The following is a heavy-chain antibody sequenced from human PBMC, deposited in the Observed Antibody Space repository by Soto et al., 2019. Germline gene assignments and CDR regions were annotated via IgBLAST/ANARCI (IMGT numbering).Heavy chain of an antibody. CDR1: GFTFSTYA. D-gene: IGHD3-10*01. CDR2: ISFEGSKK. V-gene: IGHV3-30-3*01. CDR3: ARGYYYGSGAYFISSLEPFDY. J-gene: IGHJ4*02. Sequence: GGSLRLSCAASGFTFSTYAMHWVRQTPGGGLEWVAVISFEGSKKYYADSVKGRFTVSRDNSKKTLNLKLNSLRVDERAVYYCARGYYYGSGAYFISSLEPFDYWGLGTTVTVYS.